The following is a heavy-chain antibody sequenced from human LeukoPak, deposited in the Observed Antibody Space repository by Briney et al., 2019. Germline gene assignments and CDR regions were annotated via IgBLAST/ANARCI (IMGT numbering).Heavy chain of an antibody. CDR3: AKGPGSYSRLGWYFDL. CDR1: GFTFSSYA. V-gene: IGHV3-23*01. D-gene: IGHD1-26*01. J-gene: IGHJ2*01. CDR2: ISGSGGST. Sequence: PGGSLRLSCAASGFTFSSYAMSWVRQAPGKGLEWVSAISGSGGSTYYADSVKGRFTISRDNSKNTLYLQMNSLRAEDTAVYYCAKGPGSYSRLGWYFDLWGRGTLVTVSS.